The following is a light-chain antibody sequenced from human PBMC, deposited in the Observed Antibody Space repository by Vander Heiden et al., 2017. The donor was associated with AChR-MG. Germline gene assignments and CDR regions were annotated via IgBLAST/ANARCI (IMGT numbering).Light chain of an antibody. CDR1: SSDVGGYNF. Sequence: QSALTPPPPPSRAPGQSVTISCTGTSSDVGGYNFVSWYQQHPGEAPKLMIYEVTKRPSGVPDRFSGSKSGNTASLTVSGLQAEDEADYYCSSYAGTNTLLFGGGTRLTVV. CDR2: EVT. V-gene: IGLV2-8*01. J-gene: IGLJ2*01. CDR3: SSYAGTNTLL.